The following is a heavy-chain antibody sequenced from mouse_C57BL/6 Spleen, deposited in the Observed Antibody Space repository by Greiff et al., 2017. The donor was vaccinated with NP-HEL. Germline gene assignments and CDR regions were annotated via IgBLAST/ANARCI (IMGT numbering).Heavy chain of an antibody. CDR2: ISSGSSTI. CDR1: GFTFSDYG. V-gene: IGHV5-17*01. CDR3: ARMYDYDEAMDY. Sequence: EVQGVESGGGLVKPGGSLKLSCAASGFTFSDYGMHWVRQAPEKGLEWVAYISSGSSTIYYADTVKGRFPISRDNAKNTLFLQMTSLRSEDTAMYYCARMYDYDEAMDYWGQGTSVTVSS. D-gene: IGHD2-4*01. J-gene: IGHJ4*01.